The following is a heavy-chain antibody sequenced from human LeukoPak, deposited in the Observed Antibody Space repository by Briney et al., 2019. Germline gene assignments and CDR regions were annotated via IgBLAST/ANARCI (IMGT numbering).Heavy chain of an antibody. CDR2: ISGSGGST. V-gene: IGHV3-23*01. D-gene: IGHD1-26*01. J-gene: IGHJ4*02. CDR3: AKDKSSGSYSDYFDY. CDR1: GLTFSSYA. Sequence: GGSLRLSCAASGLTFSSYAMSWVRQAPGKGLEWVSAISGSGGSTYYADSVKGRFTISRDNSKNTLYLQMNSLRAEDTAVYYCAKDKSSGSYSDYFDYWGQGTLVTVSS.